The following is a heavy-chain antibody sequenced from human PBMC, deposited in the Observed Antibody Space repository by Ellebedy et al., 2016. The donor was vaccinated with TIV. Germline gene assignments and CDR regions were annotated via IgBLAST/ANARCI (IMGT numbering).Heavy chain of an antibody. Sequence: GESLKISXAASGFTFSSYGMHWVRQAPGKGLEWVAVISYDGSNKYYADSVKGRFTISRDNSKNTLYLQMNSLRAEDTAVYYCAKDEDYYDSSGYYYDWFDPWGQGTLVTVSS. CDR1: GFTFSSYG. D-gene: IGHD3-22*01. J-gene: IGHJ5*02. CDR3: AKDEDYYDSSGYYYDWFDP. CDR2: ISYDGSNK. V-gene: IGHV3-30*18.